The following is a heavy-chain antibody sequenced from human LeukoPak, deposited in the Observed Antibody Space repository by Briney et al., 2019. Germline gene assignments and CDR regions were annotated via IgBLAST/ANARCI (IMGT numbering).Heavy chain of an antibody. CDR1: GYSFTNYW. CDR2: IYPGDSDT. CDR3: ARPSSGYYYGYFDY. D-gene: IGHD3-22*01. V-gene: IGHV5-51*01. Sequence: GESLKISCKGSGYSFTNYWIGWVRQMPGKGLEWMGIIYPGDSDTRYSPSFQGQVTISADKSISTAYLQWSSLKASDTATYYCARPSSGYYYGYFDYWAQGTLATVSS. J-gene: IGHJ4*02.